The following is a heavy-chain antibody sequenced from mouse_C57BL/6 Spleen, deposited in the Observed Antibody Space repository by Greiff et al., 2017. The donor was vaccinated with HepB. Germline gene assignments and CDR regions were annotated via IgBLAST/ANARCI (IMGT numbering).Heavy chain of an antibody. Sequence: QVTLKVSGPGILQPSQTLSLTCSFSGFSLSTFGMGVGWIRQPSGKGLEWLAHIWWDDDKYYNPALKSRLTISKDTSKNQVFLKIANVDTADTATYYCARMPYYGSSLYWYFDVWGTGTTVTVSS. V-gene: IGHV8-8*01. D-gene: IGHD1-1*01. J-gene: IGHJ1*03. CDR2: IWWDDDK. CDR3: ARMPYYGSSLYWYFDV. CDR1: GFSLSTFGMG.